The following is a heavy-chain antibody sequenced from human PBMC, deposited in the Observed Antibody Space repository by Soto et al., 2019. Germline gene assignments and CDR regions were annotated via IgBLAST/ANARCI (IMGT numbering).Heavy chain of an antibody. CDR3: ARGPRDSTLFDD. V-gene: IGHV4-34*01. Sequence: PSETLSLTCAVYGGSFSGYYWSWIRQPPGKGLEWIGEINHRGSTNYNPSLKSRVTISVDTSKNQFSLKLSSVTAADTAVYYCARGPRDSTLFDDSGQGTRVTVSS. CDR1: GGSFSGYY. J-gene: IGHJ4*02. CDR2: INHRGST. D-gene: IGHD5-18*01.